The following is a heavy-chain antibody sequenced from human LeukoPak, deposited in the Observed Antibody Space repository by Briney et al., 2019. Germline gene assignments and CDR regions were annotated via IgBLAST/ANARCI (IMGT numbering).Heavy chain of an antibody. V-gene: IGHV4-38-2*02. CDR3: AREVHDFWGGTRFDY. Sequence: PSETLSLTCTVSGYSISSGYYWGWIRQPPGKGLEWIGSIYHSGSTYYNPSLKSRVTISVDTSKNQFSLKLSSVTAADTAVYYCAREVHDFWGGTRFDYWGQGTLVTVSS. CDR2: IYHSGST. D-gene: IGHD3-3*01. CDR1: GYSISSGYY. J-gene: IGHJ4*02.